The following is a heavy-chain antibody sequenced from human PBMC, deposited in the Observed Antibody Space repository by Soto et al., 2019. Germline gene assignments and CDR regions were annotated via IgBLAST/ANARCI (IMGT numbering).Heavy chain of an antibody. D-gene: IGHD6-13*01. Sequence: ASVKFSCKASGYTFTSYGISWVRQAPGQGLEWMGWISAYNGNTNYAQKLQGRVTMTTDTSTSTAYMELRSLRSDDTAVYYCARDGYSSSWYKDWFDPWGQGTLVTVSS. CDR2: ISAYNGNT. J-gene: IGHJ5*02. CDR1: GYTFTSYG. CDR3: ARDGYSSSWYKDWFDP. V-gene: IGHV1-18*04.